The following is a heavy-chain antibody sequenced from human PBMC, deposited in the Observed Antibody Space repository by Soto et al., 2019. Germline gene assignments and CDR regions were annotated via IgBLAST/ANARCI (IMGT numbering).Heavy chain of an antibody. CDR2: IHHSGST. Sequence: WTWIRQPPGKTLEWIGYIHHSGSTNYTPSLKSRVTISIDTSKNQFSLKLSSVTAAETAVYYRARFLSNYYLDYWGQGTLVTVSS. J-gene: IGHJ4*02. D-gene: IGHD4-4*01. V-gene: IGHV4-59*08. CDR3: ARFLSNYYLDY.